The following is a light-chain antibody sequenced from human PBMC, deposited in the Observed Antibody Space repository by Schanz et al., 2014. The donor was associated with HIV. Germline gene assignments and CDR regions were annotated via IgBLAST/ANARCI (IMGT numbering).Light chain of an antibody. CDR2: DVS. V-gene: IGLV2-14*01. J-gene: IGLJ1*01. CDR3: CSYTTTSTYV. Sequence: QSALTQPASVSGSPGQSITISCTGTSSDVGAYNYVSWYQQHPGKVPKLMIYDVSNRPSGVSSRFSGSKSGNTASLTISGLQAEDEADYYCCSYTTTSTYVFGAGTKLTVL. CDR1: SSDVGAYNY.